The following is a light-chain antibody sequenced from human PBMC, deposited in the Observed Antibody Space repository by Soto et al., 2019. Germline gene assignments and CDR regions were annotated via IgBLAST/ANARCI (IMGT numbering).Light chain of an antibody. CDR1: QSVTSY. J-gene: IGKJ4*01. CDR2: GAS. Sequence: EIVMTQSPATLSVSPGERATLSCRASQSVTSYLAWYQQKPGQAPRLLIYGASTRATGIPARFSGSGSGTEFTLTISSLQSEDFAVYYRQQYDKWPPLTFGGGTKVEIK. V-gene: IGKV3-15*01. CDR3: QQYDKWPPLT.